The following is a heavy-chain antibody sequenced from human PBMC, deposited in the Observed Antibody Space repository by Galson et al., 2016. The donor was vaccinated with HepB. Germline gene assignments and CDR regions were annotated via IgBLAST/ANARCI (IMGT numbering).Heavy chain of an antibody. CDR2: IKSKADGETI. V-gene: IGHV3-15*01. CDR1: GFTFSKAW. D-gene: IGHD3-22*01. J-gene: IGHJ4*02. CDR3: TTVDYYEGSTYYPGFDS. Sequence: LRLSCAATGFTFSKAWMSWVRQAPGKGLEWVGRIKSKADGETIDAAAPVKGRFIFSRDDSKNTLYLQMNSLKIEDTAVYYCTTVDYYEGSTYYPGFDSWGQGTLVTVSS.